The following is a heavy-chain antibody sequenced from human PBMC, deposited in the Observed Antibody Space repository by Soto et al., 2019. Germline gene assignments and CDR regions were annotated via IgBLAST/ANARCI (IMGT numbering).Heavy chain of an antibody. D-gene: IGHD6-19*01. CDR3: AGEASGWYGNDY. V-gene: IGHV3-23*01. CDR1: AFGFTFSTSA. Sequence: GGSLRLSCAASAFGFTFSTSAMSWVRQTPGKGLEWVSANSGSGGSTYYADSVKGRFTISRDNSKNTLYLQMNSLRAEDTAVYYCAGEASGWYGNDYWGQGTLVTVS. CDR2: NSGSGGST. J-gene: IGHJ4*02.